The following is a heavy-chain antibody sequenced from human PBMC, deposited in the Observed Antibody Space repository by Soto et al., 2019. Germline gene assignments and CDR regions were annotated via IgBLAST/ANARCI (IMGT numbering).Heavy chain of an antibody. Sequence: ASVKVSCKTSGYTFNTYSINWVRQAHGQGLELMGWISAYDGKTTYAEKFQGRVTLTTDTSTSTAYMELRSLRSDDTAIYYCARDPHEFWTSYWFDPWGQGTLVTVSS. CDR2: ISAYDGKT. V-gene: IGHV1-18*01. CDR1: GYTFNTYS. J-gene: IGHJ5*02. CDR3: ARDPHEFWTSYWFDP. D-gene: IGHD3-3*01.